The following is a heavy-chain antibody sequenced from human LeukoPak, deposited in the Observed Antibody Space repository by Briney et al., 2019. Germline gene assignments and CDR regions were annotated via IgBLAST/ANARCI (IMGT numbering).Heavy chain of an antibody. CDR1: GYTFTSYG. CDR2: ISAYNGNT. Sequence: ASVKVSCKASGYTFTSYGISWVRQAPGQGLEWMGWISAYNGNTNYAQKLQGRVTMTTDTSTSTAYMELRSLRSDDTAVYYCARDLGDTAMVNYYYYGTDVWGQGTTVTVSS. J-gene: IGHJ6*02. CDR3: ARDLGDTAMVNYYYYGTDV. V-gene: IGHV1-18*01. D-gene: IGHD5-18*01.